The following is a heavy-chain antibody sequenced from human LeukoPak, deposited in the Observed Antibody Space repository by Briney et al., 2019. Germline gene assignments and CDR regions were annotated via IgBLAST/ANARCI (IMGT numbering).Heavy chain of an antibody. CDR2: INPSGGST. V-gene: IGHV1-46*01. Sequence: ASVKVSCKASGYTFTSYYMHWVRQAPGQGLEWMGIINPSGGSTSYAQKFQGRVTMTRDMSTSTVYMELSSLRSEDTAVYYCARGITMVRGDRSVDYWGQGTLVTVFS. CDR3: ARGITMVRGDRSVDY. CDR1: GYTFTSYY. J-gene: IGHJ4*02. D-gene: IGHD3-10*01.